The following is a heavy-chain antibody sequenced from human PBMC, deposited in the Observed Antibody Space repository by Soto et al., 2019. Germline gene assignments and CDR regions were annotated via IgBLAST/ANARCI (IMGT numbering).Heavy chain of an antibody. CDR3: TTDSVVVAAYDY. J-gene: IGHJ4*02. CDR2: IKSKTDGGTT. D-gene: IGHD2-15*01. V-gene: IGHV3-15*01. Sequence: NPGGSLRLSCAASGSTFSNAWMSWVRQAPGKGLEWVGRIKSKTDGGTTDYAAPVKGRFTISRDDSKNTLYLQMNSLKTEDTAMYYCTTDSVVVAAYDYWGQGTLVTVSS. CDR1: GSTFSNAW.